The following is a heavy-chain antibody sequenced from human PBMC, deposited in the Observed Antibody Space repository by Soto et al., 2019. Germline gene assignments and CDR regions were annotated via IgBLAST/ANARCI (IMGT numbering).Heavy chain of an antibody. J-gene: IGHJ4*02. CDR1: GGSISSSSYY. CDR2: IYYSGST. V-gene: IGHV4-39*07. CDR3: AGRYGGTLDY. D-gene: IGHD4-17*01. Sequence: SETLSLTCTVSGGSISSSSYYWGWIRQPPGKGLEWIGSIYYSGSTNYNPSLKSRVTISVDTSKNQFSLKLSSVTAADTAVYYCAGRYGGTLDYWGQGTLVTVSS.